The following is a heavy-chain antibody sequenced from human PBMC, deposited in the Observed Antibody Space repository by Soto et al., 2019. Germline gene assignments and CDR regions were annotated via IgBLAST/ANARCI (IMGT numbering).Heavy chain of an antibody. V-gene: IGHV3-30-3*01. CDR3: ARAQGIAVAGMKVGGMDV. CDR2: ISYDGSNK. D-gene: IGHD6-19*01. Sequence: QVQLVESGGGVVQPGRSLRLSCAASGFTFSSYAMHWVRQAPGKGLEWVAVISYDGSNKYYADSVKGRFTISRDNSKNTLYLQMNSLRAEDTVVYYCARAQGIAVAGMKVGGMDVWGQGTTVTVSS. J-gene: IGHJ6*02. CDR1: GFTFSSYA.